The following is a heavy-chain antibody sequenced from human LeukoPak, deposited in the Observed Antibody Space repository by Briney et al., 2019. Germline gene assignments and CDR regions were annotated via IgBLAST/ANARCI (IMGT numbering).Heavy chain of an antibody. CDR2: ISSSSPTM. CDR1: XFXFSDYY. J-gene: IGHJ4*02. Sequence: GGSLRLXXXXXXFXFSDYYMSWIRQAPGKGLEWVSYISSSSPTMYYADSVKGRFSISRDNAKNSLYLQMNSLRAEDTAMYYCAREYTSGSYYIDYWGQGTLVTVSS. D-gene: IGHD3-10*01. CDR3: AREYTSGSYYIDY. V-gene: IGHV3-11*01.